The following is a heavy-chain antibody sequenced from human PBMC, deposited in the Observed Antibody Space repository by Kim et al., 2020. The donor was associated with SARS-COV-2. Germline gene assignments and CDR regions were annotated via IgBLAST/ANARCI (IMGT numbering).Heavy chain of an antibody. D-gene: IGHD2-2*01. CDR1: GGSISSYY. J-gene: IGHJ5*02. CDR3: ARDSGGLVVPAATNWFDP. CDR2: IYTSGST. Sequence: SETLSLTCTVSGGSISSYYWSWIRQPAGKGLEWIGRIYTSGSTNYNPSLKSRVTMSVDTSKNQFSLKLSSVTAADTAVYYCARDSGGLVVPAATNWFDPWGQGTLVTVSS. V-gene: IGHV4-4*07.